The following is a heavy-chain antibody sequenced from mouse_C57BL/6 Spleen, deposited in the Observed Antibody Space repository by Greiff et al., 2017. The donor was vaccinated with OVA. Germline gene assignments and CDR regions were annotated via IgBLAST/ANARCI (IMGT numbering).Heavy chain of an antibody. Sequence: VHLVESGAELVRPGASVTLSCKASGYTFTDYEMHWVKQTPVHGLEWIGAIDPETGGTAYNQKFKGKAILTADKSSSTAYMELRSLTSEDSAVYYCTRGNGSSFYAMDYWGQGTSVTVSS. CDR3: TRGNGSSFYAMDY. CDR2: IDPETGGT. V-gene: IGHV1-15*01. J-gene: IGHJ4*01. D-gene: IGHD1-1*01. CDR1: GYTFTDYE.